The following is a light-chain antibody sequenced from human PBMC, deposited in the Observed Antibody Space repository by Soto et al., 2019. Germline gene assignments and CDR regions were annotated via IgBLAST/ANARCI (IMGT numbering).Light chain of an antibody. CDR2: GST. CDR3: QSYDSSLGGNYV. V-gene: IGLV1-40*01. Sequence: QSGLSQPPSVSRAPRQKVTISCTGSSSNMGPGYDAHWFQQVPGTAPKLLIYGSTNRPSGVPDRFSGSKSGTSASLAITGLQAEDEADYYCQSYDSSLGGNYVFGTGTKVTVL. CDR1: SSNMGPGYD. J-gene: IGLJ1*01.